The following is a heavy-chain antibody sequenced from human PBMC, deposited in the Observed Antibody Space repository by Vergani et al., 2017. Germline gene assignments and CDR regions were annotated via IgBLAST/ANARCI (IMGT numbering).Heavy chain of an antibody. Sequence: QVQLVQSGAEVKKPGSSVKVSCKASGGTFSSYTISWVRQAPGQGLEWMGRIIPILGIANYAQKFQGRVTITADKSTSTAYMELSSLRSEDTAVYYCARGGRFLEWLSYFDYWGQGTLVTVSS. J-gene: IGHJ4*02. V-gene: IGHV1-69*02. CDR1: GGTFSSYT. CDR3: ARGGRFLEWLSYFDY. CDR2: IIPILGIA. D-gene: IGHD3-3*01.